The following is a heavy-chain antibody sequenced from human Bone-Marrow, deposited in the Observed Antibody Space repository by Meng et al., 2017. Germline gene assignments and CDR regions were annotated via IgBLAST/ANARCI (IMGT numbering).Heavy chain of an antibody. V-gene: IGHV3-9*01. CDR2: ISWNSGSI. CDR3: AEDKWELSYAFDI. D-gene: IGHD1-26*01. J-gene: IGHJ3*02. Sequence: SLKISCAASGFTFDDYAMHWVRQAPGKGLEWVSGISWNSGSIGYADSVKGRFTISRDNAKNSLYLQMNSLRAEDTALYYCAEDKWELSYAFDIWGQGTMVTVSS. CDR1: GFTFDDYA.